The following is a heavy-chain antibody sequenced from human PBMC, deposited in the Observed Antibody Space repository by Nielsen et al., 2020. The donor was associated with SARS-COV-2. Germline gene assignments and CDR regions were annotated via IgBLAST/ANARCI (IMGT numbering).Heavy chain of an antibody. CDR3: ACRRDGYNYDTF. Sequence: GGSLRLSCAASGFTFSSYSMNWVRQAPGKGLVWVARINNDGSITNYADSVTGRFTISRDNAGNTLYLQMNSLGAEDTAVYYCACRRDGYNYDTFWGQGTLVTVSS. J-gene: IGHJ4*02. D-gene: IGHD5-24*01. V-gene: IGHV3-74*01. CDR1: GFTFSSYS. CDR2: INNDGSIT.